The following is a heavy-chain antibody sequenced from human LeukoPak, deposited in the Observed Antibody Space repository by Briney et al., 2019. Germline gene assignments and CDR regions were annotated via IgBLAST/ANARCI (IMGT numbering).Heavy chain of an antibody. CDR2: IISSSSYI. V-gene: IGHV3-21*01. J-gene: IGHJ4*02. Sequence: GGSLGLSCAASGFTFSSYSMNWVRQAPGKGLEWVSSIISSSSYIYYADSVKGRLTISRDNATNSLYLQMNSLRAEDTAVYYCARDPYYDFWSGYYAYFDYWGQGTLVTVSS. CDR3: ARDPYYDFWSGYYAYFDY. CDR1: GFTFSSYS. D-gene: IGHD3-3*01.